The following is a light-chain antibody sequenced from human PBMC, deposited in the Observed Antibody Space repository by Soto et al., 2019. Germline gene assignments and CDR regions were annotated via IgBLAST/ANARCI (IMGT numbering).Light chain of an antibody. CDR1: SSNIGAGYD. CDR2: VNI. J-gene: IGLJ1*01. Sequence: QSVLTQPPSVSGAPGQRVTFSCTGSSSNIGAGYDVHWYQQLPGTAPKLLIYVNINRPSGVPDRFSGSKSGTSASLAITGLQAEDEAEYYCQSYDSSLSAYVFGTGTNVTVL. V-gene: IGLV1-40*01. CDR3: QSYDSSLSAYV.